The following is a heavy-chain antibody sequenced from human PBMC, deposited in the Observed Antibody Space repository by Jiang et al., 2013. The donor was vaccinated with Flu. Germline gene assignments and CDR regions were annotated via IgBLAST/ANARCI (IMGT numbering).Heavy chain of an antibody. D-gene: IGHD2-2*02. CDR3: ARSRCSSTSCYTSLYYYGMDV. Sequence: PGQRLEWMGWINAGNGNTKYSQKFQGRVTITRDTSASTAYMELSSLRSEDTAVYYCARSRCSSTSCYTSLYYYGMDVWGQGTTVTVSS. V-gene: IGHV1-3*01. J-gene: IGHJ6*02. CDR2: INAGNGNT.